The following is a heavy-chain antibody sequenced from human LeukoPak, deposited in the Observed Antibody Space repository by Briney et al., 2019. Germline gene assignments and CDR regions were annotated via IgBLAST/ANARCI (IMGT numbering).Heavy chain of an antibody. Sequence: GSSVKVSCKASGGTFSSYAISWVRQAPGQGLEWMGWISAYNGNTNYAQKLQGRVTMTTDTSTSTAYMELRSLRSDDTAVYYCARVWLKQWLPYDYWGQGTLVTVSS. D-gene: IGHD6-19*01. CDR2: ISAYNGNT. CDR1: GGTFSSYA. V-gene: IGHV1-18*01. CDR3: ARVWLKQWLPYDY. J-gene: IGHJ4*02.